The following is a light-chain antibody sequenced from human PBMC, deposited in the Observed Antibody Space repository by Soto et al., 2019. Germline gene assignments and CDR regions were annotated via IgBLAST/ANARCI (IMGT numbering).Light chain of an antibody. J-gene: IGKJ1*01. Sequence: DVQMTQSPSTLSASVGDRVTITCRASQSISSWLAWYQQKPGKPPKVLIFAASSLGSGVPSRFSGSGSGTEFTLTISSLQPDDSATYYCQQYNNFWTFGQGTRVEIK. CDR2: AAS. CDR1: QSISSW. V-gene: IGKV1-5*01. CDR3: QQYNNFWT.